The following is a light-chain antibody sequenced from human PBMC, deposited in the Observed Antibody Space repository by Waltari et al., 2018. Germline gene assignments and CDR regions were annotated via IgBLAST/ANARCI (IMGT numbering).Light chain of an antibody. CDR3: QQFYSYPET. J-gene: IGKJ2*01. CDR2: ASS. V-gene: IGKV1-9*01. Sequence: IQLTQSPSSLSASVGDRVTIPCRTSQGIRSYLAWYQQKPGKAPKLLMSASSTLESGVPPSFRASGFGTDFTLTISSLQPEDFATYHCQQFYSYPETFGQGTKLEIK. CDR1: QGIRSY.